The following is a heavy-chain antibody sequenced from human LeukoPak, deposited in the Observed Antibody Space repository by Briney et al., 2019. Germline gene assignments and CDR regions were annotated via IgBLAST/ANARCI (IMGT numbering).Heavy chain of an antibody. D-gene: IGHD5-12*01. CDR1: GYTFTGPY. V-gene: IGHV1-2*02. CDR3: ARVLNGAYDV. CDR2: INPNSGGT. Sequence: ASVKVSCKASGYTFTGPYMHWVRQAPGQGLEWMGWINPNSGGTNYAQNFQGRVTMTRDTSFSTAYMEVSRLRSDDTAVYYCARVLNGAYDVWGQGTLVTVSS. J-gene: IGHJ4*02.